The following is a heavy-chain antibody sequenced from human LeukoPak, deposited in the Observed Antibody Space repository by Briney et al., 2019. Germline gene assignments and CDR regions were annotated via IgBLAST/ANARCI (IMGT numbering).Heavy chain of an antibody. V-gene: IGHV4-39*01. CDR2: IYYSGTT. CDR3: ARELGYCSSTSCYTYYYGMDV. D-gene: IGHD2-2*02. J-gene: IGHJ6*02. CDR1: GDSISSSSYY. Sequence: SETLSLTCTVSGDSISSSSYYWGWIRQPPGKGLEWIGNIYYSGTTYYNPSLKSRVTISVDTSKNQFSLKLSSVTAADTAVYYCARELGYCSSTSCYTYYYGMDVWGQGTTVTVSS.